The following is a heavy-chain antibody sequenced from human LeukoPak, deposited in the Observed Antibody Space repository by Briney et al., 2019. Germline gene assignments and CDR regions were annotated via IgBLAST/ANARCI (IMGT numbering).Heavy chain of an antibody. CDR2: IHYSGTT. Sequence: KPSETLSLTCTVSGGSISTYYWSWIRQPPGKGLEWIGYIHYSGTTNYNPSLKNRVTISLDTSKNQFSLNLGSVTAADTAVYFCARVGGYSGYATHWGQGTLVTVSS. V-gene: IGHV4-59*08. D-gene: IGHD5-12*01. CDR1: GGSISTYY. CDR3: ARVGGYSGYATH. J-gene: IGHJ4*02.